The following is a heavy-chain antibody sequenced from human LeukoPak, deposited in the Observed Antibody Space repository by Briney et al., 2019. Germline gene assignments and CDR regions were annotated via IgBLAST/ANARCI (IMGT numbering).Heavy chain of an antibody. Sequence: KPSETLSLTCTVSGGSISSYYWSWIRQPAGKGLEWIGRIYTSGSTNYNPSLKSRVTMSVDTSKNQFSLKLSSVTAADTAVYYCARDIISGYGYSSSWKRYGPSYFDYWGQGTLVTVSS. CDR1: GGSISSYY. J-gene: IGHJ4*02. V-gene: IGHV4-4*07. CDR3: ARDIISGYGYSSSWKRYGPSYFDY. CDR2: IYTSGST. D-gene: IGHD6-13*01.